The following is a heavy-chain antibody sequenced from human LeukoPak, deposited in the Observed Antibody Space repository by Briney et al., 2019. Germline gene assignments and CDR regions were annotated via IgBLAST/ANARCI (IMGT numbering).Heavy chain of an antibody. V-gene: IGHV4-31*03. J-gene: IGHJ5*02. Sequence: SETLSLTCTVSGGSISSGGYYWSWIRQHPGKGPEWIGYIYYSGSTYYNPSLKSRVTMSVDTSKNQFSLKLSSVTAADTAVYYCAREWEYSGSYRRPNWFDPWGQGTLVTVSS. CDR1: GGSISSGGYY. CDR3: AREWEYSGSYRRPNWFDP. D-gene: IGHD1-26*01. CDR2: IYYSGST.